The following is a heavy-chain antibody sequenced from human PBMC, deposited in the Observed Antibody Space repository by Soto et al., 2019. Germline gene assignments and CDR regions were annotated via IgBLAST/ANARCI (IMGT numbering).Heavy chain of an antibody. Sequence: PSETLSLTCTVSGGSINNDDHFWTWIRQRPGQGLEWIGYIFYSGATYYNPSLKARVTISVDKSKNQFSLKLSSVTAADTAVYYCARVVDAFDIWGQGTMVTVS. V-gene: IGHV4-30-4*08. J-gene: IGHJ3*02. CDR3: ARVVDAFDI. CDR1: GGSINNDDHF. CDR2: IFYSGAT.